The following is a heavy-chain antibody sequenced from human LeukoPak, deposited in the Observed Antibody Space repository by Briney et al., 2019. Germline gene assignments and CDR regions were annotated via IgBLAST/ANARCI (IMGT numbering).Heavy chain of an antibody. V-gene: IGHV1-69*05. CDR3: ARGTYYYDSSGYIYAFDI. Sequence: SVKVSCKASGGTFSSYAISWVRQAPGQGLEWVGGIIPIFGTANYAQKFQGRVTITTDESTSTAYMELSSLRSEDTAVYYCARGTYYYDSSGYIYAFDIWGQGTMVTVSS. J-gene: IGHJ3*02. CDR1: GGTFSSYA. CDR2: IIPIFGTA. D-gene: IGHD3-22*01.